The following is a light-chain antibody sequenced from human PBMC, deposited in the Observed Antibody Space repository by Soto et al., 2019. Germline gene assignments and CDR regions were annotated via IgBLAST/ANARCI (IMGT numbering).Light chain of an antibody. CDR1: QSVSSN. CDR2: DAS. V-gene: IGKV3-15*01. CDR3: QQYNNWPVT. J-gene: IGKJ3*01. Sequence: EIVMTQSPATLSVSPGERATLSCRASQSVSSNLAGYQQKPGQAPRLLIYDASTRATGIPARFSGSGSGKEFTLTISSLQSEDFAVYYCQQYNNWPVTFGPATKVDIK.